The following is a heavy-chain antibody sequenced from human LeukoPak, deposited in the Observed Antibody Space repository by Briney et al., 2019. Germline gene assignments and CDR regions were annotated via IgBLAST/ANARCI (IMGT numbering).Heavy chain of an antibody. CDR2: FNPADGEL. CDR3: ARDRKAAHDAFDI. CDR1: GYTLTQMS. D-gene: IGHD6-6*01. V-gene: IGHV1-24*01. Sequence: ASVKVSCKVSGYTLTQMSMHWVRQAPGKGPEWLGSFNPADGELNYGHRFQGRVTMTDDKSTTAYMELSSLRSEDTAVYYCARDRKAAHDAFDIWGQGTMVTVSS. J-gene: IGHJ3*02.